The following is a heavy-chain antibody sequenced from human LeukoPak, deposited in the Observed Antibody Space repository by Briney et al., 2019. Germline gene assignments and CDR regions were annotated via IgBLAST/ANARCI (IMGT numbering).Heavy chain of an antibody. CDR1: GFSFSTYS. Sequence: GGSLRLSCAASGFSFSTYSMNWVRQAPGKGLEWVSYISSSSSMIYYADSVKGRFIISRDNAKNSLYLQMNSLRAEDTAVYYCASGVLLWFGELIGDAFDIWGQGTMVTVS. CDR2: ISSSSSMI. CDR3: ASGVLLWFGELIGDAFDI. J-gene: IGHJ3*02. V-gene: IGHV3-48*01. D-gene: IGHD3-10*01.